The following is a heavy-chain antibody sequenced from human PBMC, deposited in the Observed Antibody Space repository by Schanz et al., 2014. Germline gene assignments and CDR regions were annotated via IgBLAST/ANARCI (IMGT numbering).Heavy chain of an antibody. V-gene: IGHV3-23*01. J-gene: IGHJ4*02. CDR3: ARGLCSGGSCSSFHAY. CDR1: GITFSDYA. D-gene: IGHD2-15*01. Sequence: EVQLLESGGALEQPGGSLRLSCAASGITFSDYAMSWVRQAPGKGLEWVSTIASGGSHTFYADSVTGRFTISRDNAKNSLYLQMNSLRAEATAVYYCARGLCSGGSCSSFHAYWGQGTLATVSS. CDR2: IASGGSHT.